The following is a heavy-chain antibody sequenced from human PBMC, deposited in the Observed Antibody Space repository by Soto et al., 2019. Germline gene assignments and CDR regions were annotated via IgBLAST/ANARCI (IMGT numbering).Heavy chain of an antibody. Sequence: PSETLSLTCTVSGGSISSYYWSWIRQPPGKGLEWIGEINHSGSTNYNPSLKSRVTISVDTSKNQFSLKLSSVTAADTAVYYCAIGRGLGYCSSTSCYDRLRRVNWFDPWGQGTLVTVSS. CDR3: AIGRGLGYCSSTSCYDRLRRVNWFDP. D-gene: IGHD2-2*01. CDR1: GGSISSYY. V-gene: IGHV4-34*01. CDR2: INHSGST. J-gene: IGHJ5*02.